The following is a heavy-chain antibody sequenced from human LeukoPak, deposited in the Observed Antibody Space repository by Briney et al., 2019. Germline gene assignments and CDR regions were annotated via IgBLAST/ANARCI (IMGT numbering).Heavy chain of an antibody. D-gene: IGHD2-2*01. CDR2: ISGSGGST. V-gene: IGHV3-23*01. J-gene: IGHJ6*03. Sequence: GGSLRLSCAASGFTFSSYAMSWVRQAPGKGLEWVSAISGSGGSTYYADSVKGRFTISRDNSKNTLYLQMNSLRAEDTAVYYCARGNIVVVPAGHYYYMDVWGKGTTVTVSS. CDR3: ARGNIVVVPAGHYYYMDV. CDR1: GFTFSSYA.